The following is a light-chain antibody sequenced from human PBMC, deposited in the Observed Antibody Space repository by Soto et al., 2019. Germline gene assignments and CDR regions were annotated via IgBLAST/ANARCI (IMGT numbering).Light chain of an antibody. CDR1: QSISSW. CDR3: QQYNSYSPYT. Sequence: DIQMTQSPSTLSASVGDRVTITCRASQSISSWLAWYQQKPGKAPKLLIYKASSLESGAPSRFSGSGSGPEFTLTISSLQPDDFATSYCQQYNSYSPYTFGQGTKLEIK. CDR2: KAS. V-gene: IGKV1-5*03. J-gene: IGKJ2*01.